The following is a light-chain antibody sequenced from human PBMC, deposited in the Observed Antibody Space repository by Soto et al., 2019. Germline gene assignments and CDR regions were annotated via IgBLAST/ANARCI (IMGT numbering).Light chain of an antibody. J-gene: IGLJ7*01. CDR2: GNI. Sequence: QSVLTQPPSVSGAPGQRVTISCTGSSSNIGAGFDVHWYQQVPGTAPKLLIYGNINRPSGVPDRFSGSKSGTSASLAITGLQAEDEADYYCQSYDTSLSGSWVFGGGTQLTVL. CDR1: SSNIGAGFD. CDR3: QSYDTSLSGSWV. V-gene: IGLV1-40*01.